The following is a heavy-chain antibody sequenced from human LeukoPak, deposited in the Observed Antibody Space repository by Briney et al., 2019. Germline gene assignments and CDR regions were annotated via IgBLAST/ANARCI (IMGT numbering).Heavy chain of an antibody. CDR2: IIPIFGTA. V-gene: IGHV1-69*13. J-gene: IGHJ6*02. CDR1: GGTFSSYA. CDR3: ARGRIAAAVRFYYYYGMDV. Sequence: PVKVSCKASGGTFSSYAISWVRQAPGQGLEWMGGIIPIFGTANYAQKFQGRVTITADESTSTAYMELSSLRSEDTAVYYCARGRIAAAVRFYYYYGMDVWGQGTTVTVSS. D-gene: IGHD6-13*01.